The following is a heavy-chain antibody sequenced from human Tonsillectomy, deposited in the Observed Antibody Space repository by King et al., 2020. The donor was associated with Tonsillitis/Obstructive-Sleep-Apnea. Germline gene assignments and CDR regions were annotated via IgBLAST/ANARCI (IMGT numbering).Heavy chain of an antibody. J-gene: IGHJ2*01. CDR2: INSDGSST. D-gene: IGHD6-19*01. CDR1: XFTFSSYW. CDR3: EXPXXVAGXXWYXXL. Sequence: VQLVESGGGLVQPGGSLRLSCAASXFTFSSYWMHXVRQAPGKGLVWVSRINSDGSSTSYADSVKGRFTISRDNAKNTLYLQMNRLRAEDTAVYYCEXPXXVAGXXWYXXLWGXXXLXTVS. V-gene: IGHV3-74*01.